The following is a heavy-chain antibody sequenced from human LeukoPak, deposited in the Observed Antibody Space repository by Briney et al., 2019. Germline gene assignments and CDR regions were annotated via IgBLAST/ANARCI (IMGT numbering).Heavy chain of an antibody. Sequence: GASAKVSCKASGYTFTGYYMQWVRQAPGQGLEWMGWINPNSGGTNYAQKFQGRVTMTRDTSISTAYMELSRLRSDDTAVYYCARTYYDSSGYRYWGQGTLVTVSS. J-gene: IGHJ4*02. CDR3: ARTYYDSSGYRY. D-gene: IGHD3-22*01. CDR2: INPNSGGT. CDR1: GYTFTGYY. V-gene: IGHV1-2*02.